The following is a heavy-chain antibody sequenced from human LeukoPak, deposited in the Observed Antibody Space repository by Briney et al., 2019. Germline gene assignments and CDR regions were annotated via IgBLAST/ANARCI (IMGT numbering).Heavy chain of an antibody. CDR1: GFTFSTYA. CDR2: ISGSGVST. V-gene: IGHV3-23*01. Sequence: GGSLRLSCTASGFTFSTYAMNWVRQAPGKGLEWVSGISGSGVSTYYADSVKGRFTISGDNSNNTLYLQMSSLGAEDTAVYYCAKDWGMGDQLLRIDYWGQGTLVTVSS. D-gene: IGHD2-2*01. CDR3: AKDWGMGDQLLRIDY. J-gene: IGHJ4*02.